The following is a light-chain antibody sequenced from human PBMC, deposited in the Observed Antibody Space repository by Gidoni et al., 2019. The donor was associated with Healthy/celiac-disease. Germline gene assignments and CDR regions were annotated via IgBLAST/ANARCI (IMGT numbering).Light chain of an antibody. J-gene: IGKJ1*01. CDR2: GAS. CDR3: QQYNNWPPWT. Sequence: EIVMPQSHATLSVSQGERATLSCRASQSVSSNLAWYQQKPGQAPRLLIYGASTRATGIPASFSGSGSGTEFTLTISSLQSEDFAVYYCQQYNNWPPWTFGQGTKVEIK. V-gene: IGKV3-15*01. CDR1: QSVSSN.